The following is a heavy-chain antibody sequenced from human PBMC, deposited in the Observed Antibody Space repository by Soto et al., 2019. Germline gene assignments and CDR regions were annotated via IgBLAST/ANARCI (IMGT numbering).Heavy chain of an antibody. Sequence: EVQLEESGGGLVQPGGSLRLSCAASGFTFGVYWMSWVRQAPGKGLEWLGTIKWDASEKKYVDSVKGRFTISGDNAKNSLYLQMSSLRAEATAVYYCARDSEYGSWTSVNHYLDSWGHGTLVTVSS. V-gene: IGHV3-7*01. CDR3: ARDSEYGSWTSVNHYLDS. J-gene: IGHJ4*01. D-gene: IGHD3-10*01. CDR1: GFTFGVYW. CDR2: IKWDASEK.